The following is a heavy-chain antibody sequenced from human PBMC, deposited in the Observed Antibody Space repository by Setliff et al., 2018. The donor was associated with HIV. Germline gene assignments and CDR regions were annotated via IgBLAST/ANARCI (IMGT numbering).Heavy chain of an antibody. CDR1: GYTFSDYY. Sequence: ASVKVSCKASGYTFSDYYIHGVRQAPGQGLEWMGWINPKNGLTIFPQKFHDRVTMTTDTSISTAYMELIRLTSDDTATYYCARAYDSSGDMDYWGRGTLVTVS. CDR2: INPKNGLT. J-gene: IGHJ4*02. D-gene: IGHD3-22*01. CDR3: ARAYDSSGDMDY. V-gene: IGHV1-2*02.